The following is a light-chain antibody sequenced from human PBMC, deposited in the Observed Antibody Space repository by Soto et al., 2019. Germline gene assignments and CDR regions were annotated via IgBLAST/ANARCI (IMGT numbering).Light chain of an antibody. CDR3: QQYHNWPLT. V-gene: IGKV3-15*01. CDR2: GAY. J-gene: IGKJ4*01. CDR1: QSVSSN. Sequence: EIVMTQSPATLSVSPGEGATLSCRASQSVSSNLAWYQQKAGQAPRLLMYGAYTRATGIPVRFSGSGSGTEFTLTISSLQSEDFAVYYCQQYHNWPLTFGGGTKVEIK.